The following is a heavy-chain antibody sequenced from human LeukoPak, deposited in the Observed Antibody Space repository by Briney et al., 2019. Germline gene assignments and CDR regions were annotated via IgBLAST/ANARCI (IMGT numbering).Heavy chain of an antibody. Sequence: PGGSLRLSCAASGFTFSSYWMHWVRQAPGKGLVWVSRIKSDGSITTYADSVKGRFTISRDNAKNTLYLQMNSLRAEDTAVYYCARAAWPVRAFDYWGQGTLVTVSS. CDR2: IKSDGSIT. V-gene: IGHV3-74*01. D-gene: IGHD2-2*01. CDR3: ARAAWPVRAFDY. CDR1: GFTFSSYW. J-gene: IGHJ4*02.